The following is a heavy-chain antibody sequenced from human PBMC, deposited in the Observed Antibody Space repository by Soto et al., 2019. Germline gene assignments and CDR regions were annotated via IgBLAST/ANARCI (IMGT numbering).Heavy chain of an antibody. D-gene: IGHD3-22*01. CDR2: INPSGGST. CDR3: ARAVYYYDSSGSYDPFDI. Sequence: GASVKVSCKASGYTFTSYYMHWVRQAPGQGXEWMGIINPSGGSTSYAQKFQGRVTMTRDTSTSTVYMELSSLRSEDTAVYYCARAVYYYDSSGSYDPFDIWGQGTMVTVSS. CDR1: GYTFTSYY. V-gene: IGHV1-46*01. J-gene: IGHJ3*02.